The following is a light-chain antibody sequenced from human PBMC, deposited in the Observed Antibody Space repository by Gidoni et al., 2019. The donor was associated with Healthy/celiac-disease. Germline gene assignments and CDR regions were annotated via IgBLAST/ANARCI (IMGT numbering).Light chain of an antibody. J-gene: IGKJ2*01. Sequence: EIVLPQSPATLSLSPGERATLSCRASQSVSSYLAWYQQKPGQAPRLLIYDASNRATGIPARFSGSGPGTDFTLTISSLEPEDFAVYYCQQRSNWPYTFGQGTKLEIK. V-gene: IGKV3D-11*02. CDR1: QSVSSY. CDR3: QQRSNWPYT. CDR2: DAS.